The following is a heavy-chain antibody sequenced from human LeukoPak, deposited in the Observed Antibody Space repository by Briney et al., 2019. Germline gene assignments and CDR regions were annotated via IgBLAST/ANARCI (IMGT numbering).Heavy chain of an antibody. CDR1: GGSFSGYY. Sequence: PSETLSLTCAVYGGSFSGYYWSWIRQPPGKGLEWIGEINHSGSTNYNPSLKSRVTISVDTSKNQFSLKLSSVTAADTAVYYCARGRSGGYYYYYMDVWGKGTTVTVSS. D-gene: IGHD2-15*01. J-gene: IGHJ6*03. V-gene: IGHV4-34*01. CDR2: INHSGST. CDR3: ARGRSGGYYYYYMDV.